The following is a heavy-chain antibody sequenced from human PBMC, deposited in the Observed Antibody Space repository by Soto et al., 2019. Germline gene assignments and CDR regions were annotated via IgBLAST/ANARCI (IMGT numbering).Heavy chain of an antibody. CDR2: INHSGST. V-gene: IGHV4-34*01. J-gene: IGHJ4*02. Sequence: PSETLSLTCAVYGGSFSGYYWRWIRQPPGKGLEWIGEINHSGSTNYNPSLKSRVTISVDTSKNQFSLKLSSVTAADTAVYYCARGGGVAHFYYFDYWGQGTLVTVSS. D-gene: IGHD3-3*01. CDR3: ARGGGVAHFYYFDY. CDR1: GGSFSGYY.